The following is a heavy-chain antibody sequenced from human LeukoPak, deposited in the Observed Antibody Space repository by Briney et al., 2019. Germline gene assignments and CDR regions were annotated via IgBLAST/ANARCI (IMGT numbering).Heavy chain of an antibody. J-gene: IGHJ4*02. CDR2: ISGSGGST. CDR1: GFTFSSYA. D-gene: IGHD3-22*01. Sequence: GGSLRLSCAASGFTFSSYAMSWVRQASGKGLEWVSAISGSGGSTYYADSVKGRFTISRDNSKNTLYLQMNSLRAEDTAVYYCAKGTSGMIVVVIIVFWGQGTLVTVSS. V-gene: IGHV3-23*01. CDR3: AKGTSGMIVVVIIVF.